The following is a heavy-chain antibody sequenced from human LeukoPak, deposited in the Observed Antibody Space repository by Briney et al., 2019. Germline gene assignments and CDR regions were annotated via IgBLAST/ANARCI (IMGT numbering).Heavy chain of an antibody. J-gene: IGHJ6*02. CDR1: GGTLSSDA. D-gene: IGHD6-19*01. Sequence: SVKGSCTASGGTLSSDAISCVRHGPGQVLEWMGRIIPILGIANYAQKFQGRVTITADKSTSTAYMELSSLRSEDTAVYYCARGLTAVAGTYYYGMDVWGQGTTVTVSS. CDR3: ARGLTAVAGTYYYGMDV. CDR2: IIPILGIA. V-gene: IGHV1-69*04.